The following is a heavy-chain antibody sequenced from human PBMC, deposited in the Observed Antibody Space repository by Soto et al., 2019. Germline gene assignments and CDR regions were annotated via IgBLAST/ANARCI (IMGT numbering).Heavy chain of an antibody. CDR2: IKHSGST. J-gene: IGHJ4*02. CDR1: GGSFSGYY. CDR3: ARGRNFDY. Sequence: QVQLQQWGAGLLKPSETLSLTCAVYGGSFSGYYWSWIRQPPGKGLEWIGEIKHSGSTNYNPSLKSRVTISVDTSKNQFSLKLSSVTAADTAVYYCARGRNFDYWGQGTLVTVSS. V-gene: IGHV4-34*01.